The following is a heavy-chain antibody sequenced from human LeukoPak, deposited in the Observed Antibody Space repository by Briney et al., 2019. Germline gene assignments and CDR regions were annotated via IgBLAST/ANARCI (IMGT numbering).Heavy chain of an antibody. CDR3: ARDEETVAGLNGFDL. CDR2: ITSGSKYI. D-gene: IGHD6-19*01. V-gene: IGHV3-21*01. Sequence: GGSLRLSCAASEFAFSSYSMNWFRQAPGKGLEWVASITSGSKYIFYADSVRGRFTISRDNAENSLFLHMKSLRADDTSVYFCARDEETVAGLNGFDLWGQGTLVTVSS. CDR1: EFAFSSYS. J-gene: IGHJ4*02.